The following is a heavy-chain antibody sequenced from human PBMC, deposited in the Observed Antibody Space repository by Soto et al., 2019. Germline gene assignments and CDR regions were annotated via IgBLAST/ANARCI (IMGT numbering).Heavy chain of an antibody. D-gene: IGHD3-10*01. CDR1: GGSISSGDYY. Sequence: QVQLQESGPGLVKPSQTLSLTCTVSGGSISSGDYYWSWIRQPPGKGLEWIGYIYDSGSTYYNPSLTSRVTISVDTSKNQFALKLSSVTAADTAVYYCARAQGSGFLVSWGQGTLVTVSS. J-gene: IGHJ4*02. CDR3: ARAQGSGFLVS. CDR2: IYDSGST. V-gene: IGHV4-30-4*01.